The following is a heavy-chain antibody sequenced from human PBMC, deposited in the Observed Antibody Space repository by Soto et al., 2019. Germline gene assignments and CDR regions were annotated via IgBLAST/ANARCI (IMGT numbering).Heavy chain of an antibody. Sequence: PSETLSLTCSVSGDSISSVDYFWAWIRQPPGQALEYIGYIYKSATTYYNPSFESRVAISLDTSKSQFSLNVTSVTAAGTAVYFCARGRYCLTGRCFPNWFDSWGQGTLVTVS. J-gene: IGHJ5*01. CDR1: GDSISSVDYF. D-gene: IGHD2-15*01. CDR3: ARGRYCLTGRCFPNWFDS. CDR2: IYKSATT. V-gene: IGHV4-30-4*01.